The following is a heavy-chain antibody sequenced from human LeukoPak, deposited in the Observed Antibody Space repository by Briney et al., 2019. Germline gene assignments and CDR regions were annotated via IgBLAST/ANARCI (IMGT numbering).Heavy chain of an antibody. D-gene: IGHD5-18*01. CDR1: GFTFSKYW. CDR3: AGGYSFGSS. CDR2: INTAGSRT. J-gene: IGHJ5*02. Sequence: GGSLGLSCAASSGFTFSKYWMHWVRQAPGNGLVWVSHINTAGSRTIYADSVKGRFTISRDNAKNTLYLEMNSLRAEDTAVYYCAGGYSFGSSWGRGTLVTVSS. V-gene: IGHV3-74*01.